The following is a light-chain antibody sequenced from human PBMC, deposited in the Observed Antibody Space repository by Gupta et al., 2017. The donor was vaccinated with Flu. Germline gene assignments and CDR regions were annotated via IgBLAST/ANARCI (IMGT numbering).Light chain of an antibody. CDR1: QSLVYKNGVTY. J-gene: IGKJ2*02. Sequence: PVTLGPPASNSCMFSQSLVYKNGVTYLYWLQQRPDQSPRRLIYEVSKRDCGLPGRCSSSGSNTDFTLKSSRGEAEDVGVYYCKRRKPPWTFGQGTKVEI. CDR2: EVS. CDR3: KRRKPPWT. V-gene: IGKV2-30*01.